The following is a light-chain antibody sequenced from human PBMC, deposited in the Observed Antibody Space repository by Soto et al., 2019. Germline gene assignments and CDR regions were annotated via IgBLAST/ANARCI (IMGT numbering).Light chain of an antibody. CDR2: MNS. CDR3: AAWDDRLRGFL. CDR1: SSNIGSNS. Sequence: QSVLTQPPSASGTPGQRVTISCSGSSSNIGSNSVYWYQQLPGTAPKLLIFMNSQRPSGVPDRFSGSKSGTSASLAVSGLRSGDEADYYCAAWDDRLRGFLFGPGTKVTVL. J-gene: IGLJ1*01. V-gene: IGLV1-47*01.